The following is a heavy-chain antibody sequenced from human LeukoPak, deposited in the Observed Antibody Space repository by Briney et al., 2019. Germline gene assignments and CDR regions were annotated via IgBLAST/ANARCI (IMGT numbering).Heavy chain of an antibody. J-gene: IGHJ4*02. Sequence: SQTLSLTCTVSGASISSGGYYWNWIRQPPGKGLEWIGYIYYSRSTSYSPSLRSRLTISVDTSKNQFSLKLSSVTAADTAVYYCARDGYNSGYFDYWGQGTLVTVSS. D-gene: IGHD5-24*01. V-gene: IGHV4-30-4*01. CDR2: IYYSRST. CDR1: GASISSGGYY. CDR3: ARDGYNSGYFDY.